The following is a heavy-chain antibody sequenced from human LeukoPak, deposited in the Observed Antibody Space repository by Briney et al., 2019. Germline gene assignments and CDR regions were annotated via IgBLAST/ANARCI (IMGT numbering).Heavy chain of an antibody. D-gene: IGHD7-27*01. Sequence: SETLSLTCTVSGGSVSSTTYYWAWLRQPPGKGLEWIVTMYYSGSTYYNPSLKSRVTISIDTSKNQFSLNLTSVTAADTAVYYCARQDPLTGDLGVDYWGQGTLVTVSS. CDR3: ARQDPLTGDLGVDY. CDR1: GGSVSSTTYY. CDR2: MYYSGST. J-gene: IGHJ4*02. V-gene: IGHV4-39*07.